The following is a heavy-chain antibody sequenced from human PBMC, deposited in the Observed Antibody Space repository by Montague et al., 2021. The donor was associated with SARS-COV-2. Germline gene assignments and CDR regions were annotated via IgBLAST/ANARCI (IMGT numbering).Heavy chain of an antibody. CDR3: ARVAGGYYHDSSAYFDY. V-gene: IGHV4-34*01. D-gene: IGHD3-22*01. Sequence: SETLSLTCAVYGGSFSGYYWSWIRQPPGPGLEWIGEINQSGSTNYNPSLKSRVTLSVDTSKKQFSLNLSSLTAADTAVYYCARVAGGYYHDSSAYFDYWGQGSLVTVSS. CDR1: GGSFSGYY. J-gene: IGHJ4*02. CDR2: INQSGST.